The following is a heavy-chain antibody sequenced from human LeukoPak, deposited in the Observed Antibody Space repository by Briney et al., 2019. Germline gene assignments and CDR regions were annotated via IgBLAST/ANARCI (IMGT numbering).Heavy chain of an antibody. J-gene: IGHJ5*02. CDR2: IYYSGST. V-gene: IGHV4-39*07. Sequence: SETLSLTCTVSGGSISSSSYYWGWIRQPPGKGLEWIGSIYYSGSTYYNPSLKSRVTISVDTSKNQFSLKLSSVTAADTAVYYCARDLYDFWSGYQNWFDPWGQGTLVTVSS. D-gene: IGHD3-3*01. CDR1: GGSISSSSYY. CDR3: ARDLYDFWSGYQNWFDP.